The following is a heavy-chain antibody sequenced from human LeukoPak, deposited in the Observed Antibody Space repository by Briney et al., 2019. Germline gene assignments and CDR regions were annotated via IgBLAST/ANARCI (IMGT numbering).Heavy chain of an antibody. CDR3: ARRVFGSGRHDY. CDR1: GGSISSSDYY. V-gene: IGHV4-39*01. CDR2: RYYSGNT. D-gene: IGHD3-10*01. Sequence: PSETLSLTCTVSGGSISSSDYYWGWFRQPPGKGLEWIGNRYYSGNTYYNPSLKSRVTISVDTSKNQFSLKVSSVTAADTAVYYCARRVFGSGRHDYWGQGTLVTVSS. J-gene: IGHJ4*02.